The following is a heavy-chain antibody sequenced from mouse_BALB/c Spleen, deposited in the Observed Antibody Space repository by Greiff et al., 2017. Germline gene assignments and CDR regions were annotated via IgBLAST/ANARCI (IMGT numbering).Heavy chain of an antibody. Sequence: QVQLQQSGAELVKPGASVKLSCKASGYTFTSYYMYWVKQRPGQGLEWIGEINPSNGGTNFNEKFKSKATLTVDKSSSTAYMQLSSLTSEDSAVYYCTREGYYKFAYWGQGTLVTVSA. D-gene: IGHD2-3*01. CDR1: GYTFTSYY. CDR2: INPSNGGT. J-gene: IGHJ3*01. CDR3: TREGYYKFAY. V-gene: IGHV1S81*02.